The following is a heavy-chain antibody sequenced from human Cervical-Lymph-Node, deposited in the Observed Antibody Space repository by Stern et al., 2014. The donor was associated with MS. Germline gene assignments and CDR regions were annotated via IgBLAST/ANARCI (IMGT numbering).Heavy chain of an antibody. J-gene: IGHJ4*02. V-gene: IGHV3-11*01. CDR3: ARAGGSKDDF. Sequence: VQLVESGGGLVKPGGSLRLSCAASGFTFSDYYMNWIRQAPGKGLEWVSYISGRDGTIFYADSVKGRLTISRDNAKKSLYLQMNSLRAEDTAVYYCARAGGSKDDFWGQGTLVTVSS. D-gene: IGHD3-10*01. CDR2: ISGRDGTI. CDR1: GFTFSDYY.